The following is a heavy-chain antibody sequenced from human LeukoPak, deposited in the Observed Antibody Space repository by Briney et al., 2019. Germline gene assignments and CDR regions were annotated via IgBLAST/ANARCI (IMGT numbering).Heavy chain of an antibody. Sequence: SQTLSLTCTVSGGSISSGSYYWSWIRQPAGKGLEWIGRIYTSGSTNYNPSLKSRVTMSVDTSKNQFSLKLSSVTAADTAVYYCASGSDVLRFLEWLLPLDYWGQGTLVTVSS. D-gene: IGHD3-3*01. V-gene: IGHV4-61*02. CDR1: GGSISSGSYY. J-gene: IGHJ4*02. CDR2: IYTSGST. CDR3: ASGSDVLRFLEWLLPLDY.